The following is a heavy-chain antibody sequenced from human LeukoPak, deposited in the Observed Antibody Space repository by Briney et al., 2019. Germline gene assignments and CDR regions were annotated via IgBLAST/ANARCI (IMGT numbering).Heavy chain of an antibody. J-gene: IGHJ4*02. V-gene: IGHV1-69*04. CDR3: DLGYCSGGSCYSPVLDY. Sequence: GASVKVSCKASGGTFSSYAISWVRQAPGQGLEWMGRIIPILGIANYAQKFQGRVTITADKSTSTAYMELSSLRSEDTAVYYCDLGYCSGGSCYSPVLDYWGQGTLVTVSS. CDR2: IIPILGIA. D-gene: IGHD2-15*01. CDR1: GGTFSSYA.